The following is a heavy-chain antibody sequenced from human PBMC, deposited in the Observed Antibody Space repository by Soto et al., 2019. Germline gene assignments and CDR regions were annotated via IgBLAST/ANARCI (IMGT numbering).Heavy chain of an antibody. CDR3: ARDRAAGGY. D-gene: IGHD6-13*01. Sequence: EVQLVESGGGLVQPGAALRLSCAASGFSFSNYEMNWVRQAPGKGLEWVAYISSSGTTVHYADSGGGRFTVSRDNARNSLYLQMNTLRVEDTALYYCARDRAAGGYWGQGTLVPVSS. V-gene: IGHV3-48*03. J-gene: IGHJ4*02. CDR2: ISSSGTTV. CDR1: GFSFSNYE.